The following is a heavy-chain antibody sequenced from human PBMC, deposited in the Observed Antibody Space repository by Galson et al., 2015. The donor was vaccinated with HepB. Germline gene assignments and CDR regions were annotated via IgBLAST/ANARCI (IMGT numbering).Heavy chain of an antibody. V-gene: IGHV4-59*01. Sequence: SETLSLTCTVSGGSISSYYWSWIRQPPGKGLEWIGYIYYSGSTNYNPSLKSRVTISVDTSKNQFSLKLSSVTAADTAVYYCARGSYSGSYDWGQGTLVTVSS. J-gene: IGHJ4*02. CDR2: IYYSGST. D-gene: IGHD1-26*01. CDR3: ARGSYSGSYD. CDR1: GGSISSYY.